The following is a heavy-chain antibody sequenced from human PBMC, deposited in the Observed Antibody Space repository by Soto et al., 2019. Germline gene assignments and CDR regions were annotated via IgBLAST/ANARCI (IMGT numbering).Heavy chain of an antibody. CDR1: GDTFTIFA. CDR2: IIPTIGTT. J-gene: IGHJ4*01. V-gene: IGHV1-69*13. Sequence: SVKVSCKASGDTFTIFAISWVRQAPGQGLEWMGGIIPTIGTTNYAQRFQGRITITGDESTGTAYMELSSLKSEHTAVYYCARDLGSGYDPGDYWG. CDR3: ARDLGSGYDPGDY. D-gene: IGHD5-12*01.